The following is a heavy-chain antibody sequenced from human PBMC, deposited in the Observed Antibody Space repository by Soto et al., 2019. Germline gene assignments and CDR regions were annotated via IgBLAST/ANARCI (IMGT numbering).Heavy chain of an antibody. CDR2: IYHSGST. V-gene: IGHV4-4*02. D-gene: IGHD3-10*01. J-gene: IGHJ6*02. CDR1: GGSISSSNW. Sequence: SETLSLTCAVSGGSISSSNWWSWVRQPPGKGLEWIGEIYHSGSTNYNPSLKSRVTISVGKSKNQFSLKLSSVTAADTAVYYCAREKFISGSGYYYGMDVWGQGTTVTVSS. CDR3: AREKFISGSGYYYGMDV.